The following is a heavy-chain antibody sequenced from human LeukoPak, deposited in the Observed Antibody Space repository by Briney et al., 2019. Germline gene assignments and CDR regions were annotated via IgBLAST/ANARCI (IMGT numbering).Heavy chain of an antibody. CDR2: ISAYNGNT. Sequence: ASVKVSCKASGYTFTSYGISWVRQAPGQGLEWMGWISAYNGNTNYAQKLQGRVTMTTDTSTSTAYMELRSLRSDDTAVYYCARVVEEYYYGSGSWYFDYWGQGTLVTVSS. V-gene: IGHV1-18*01. J-gene: IGHJ4*02. D-gene: IGHD3-10*01. CDR3: ARVVEEYYYGSGSWYFDY. CDR1: GYTFTSYG.